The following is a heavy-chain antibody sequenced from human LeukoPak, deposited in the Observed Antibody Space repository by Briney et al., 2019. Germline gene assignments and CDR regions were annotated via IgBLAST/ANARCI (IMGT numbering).Heavy chain of an antibody. D-gene: IGHD3-10*01. Sequence: GESLKISCKGSGYTFTNNWISWVRQIPGKGLEWMGRINPSDSYTNYSPSFQGHVTISADKSISTAYLQWSGLKASDTAMYYCARRGASSEDFHHWGQGTLVTVSS. CDR3: ARRGASSEDFHH. CDR1: GYTFTNNW. CDR2: INPSDSYT. J-gene: IGHJ1*01. V-gene: IGHV5-10-1*01.